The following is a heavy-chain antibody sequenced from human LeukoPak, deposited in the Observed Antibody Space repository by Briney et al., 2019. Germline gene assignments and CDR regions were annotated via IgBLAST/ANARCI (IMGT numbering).Heavy chain of an antibody. CDR2: INRDGSQK. CDR3: ARGSEWSNGVSDY. Sequence: PGGSLRLSCAASGFSLSAYWMTWVRQAPGKGLEWVANINRDGSQKNHVDSVKGRFTISRDNAKNSLSLQMNSLRAEDTAVYYCARGSEWSNGVSDYWGQGTLVTVSS. V-gene: IGHV3-7*01. CDR1: GFSLSAYW. J-gene: IGHJ4*02. D-gene: IGHD3-3*01.